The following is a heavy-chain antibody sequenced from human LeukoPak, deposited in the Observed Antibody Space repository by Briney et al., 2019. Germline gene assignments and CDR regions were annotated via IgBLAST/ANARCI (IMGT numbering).Heavy chain of an antibody. CDR3: ARDRYCSGGSCYGDAFDL. CDR1: GFTVRSNY. D-gene: IGHD2-15*01. CDR2: MYSGGST. J-gene: IGHJ3*01. Sequence: PGGSLRLSCTASGFTVRSNYMSWVRQSPRKGLEWVSIMYSGGSTDYAGSVKGRFIISRDYSKNTLYLQMNSLRAEDTAVYYCARDRYCSGGSCYGDAFDLWGQGTMVTVSS. V-gene: IGHV3-53*01.